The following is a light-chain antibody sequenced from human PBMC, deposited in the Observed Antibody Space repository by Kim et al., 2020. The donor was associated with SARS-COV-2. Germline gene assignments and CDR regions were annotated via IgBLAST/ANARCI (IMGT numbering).Light chain of an antibody. V-gene: IGKV1-6*01. CDR3: LQDYNFPVT. CDR1: QGVGND. CDR2: AAS. J-gene: IGKJ3*01. Sequence: VSVGDRVTITCRGSQGVGNDLSWYQQKPGEAPNRLIYAASSLQSGVPSRFSGSGSGTEFTLTINSLQPEDVATYYCLQDYNFPVTFGPGTKVDIK.